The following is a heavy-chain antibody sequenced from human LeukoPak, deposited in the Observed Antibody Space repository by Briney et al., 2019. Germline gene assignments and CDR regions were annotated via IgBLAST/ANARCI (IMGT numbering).Heavy chain of an antibody. J-gene: IGHJ4*02. CDR3: ARDDCSSTSCYLYYFDY. CDR2: ISAYNGNT. D-gene: IGHD2-2*01. Sequence: ASVKVSCKASGYTFTSYGISWVRQAPGQGLEWMGWISAYNGNTNYAQRLQGRATMTTDTSTSTAYMELRSLRSDDTAVYYCARDDCSSTSCYLYYFDYWGQGTLVTVSS. CDR1: GYTFTSYG. V-gene: IGHV1-18*01.